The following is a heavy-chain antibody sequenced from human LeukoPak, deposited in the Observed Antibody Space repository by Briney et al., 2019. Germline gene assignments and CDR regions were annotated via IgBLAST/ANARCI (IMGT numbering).Heavy chain of an antibody. V-gene: IGHV5-51*01. CDR3: TRQGIAAAGPYFDY. CDR2: IYPGDSDT. D-gene: IGHD6-13*01. CDR1: GYRLASHW. J-gene: IGHJ4*02. Sequence: GESLNISCKGSGYRLASHWIGWVGQMQGKGLEWMGTIYPGDSDTRYSASFQGQVSISADKSISTAYLQWSSLKASDTAMYYCTRQGIAAAGPYFDYWGQGTLVTVCS.